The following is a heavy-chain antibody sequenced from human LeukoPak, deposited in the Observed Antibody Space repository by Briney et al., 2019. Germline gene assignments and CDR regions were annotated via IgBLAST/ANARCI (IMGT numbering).Heavy chain of an antibody. CDR1: GYSISSGYY. V-gene: IGHV4-38-2*01. D-gene: IGHD6-13*01. CDR2: IYHSGST. CDR3: ASESSSFGFDY. J-gene: IGHJ4*02. Sequence: PSETLSLTCAVSGYSISSGYYWGWIRQPPGKGLEWIGSIYHSGSTYYNPSLKSRVTISVDTSKNQFSLKLSSVTAADTAVYYCASESSSFGFDYWGQGTLVTVSS.